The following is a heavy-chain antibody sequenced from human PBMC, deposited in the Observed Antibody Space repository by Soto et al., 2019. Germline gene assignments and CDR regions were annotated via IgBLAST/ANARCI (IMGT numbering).Heavy chain of an antibody. CDR2: IYHTGNT. D-gene: IGHD4-4*01. CDR1: VCCISSSSL. J-gene: IGHJ4*02. CDR3: QRDYRAEPGNRRYYFEY. Sequence: SSSXSLTGSFGVCCISSSSLFICFRQPPGKGLECIGEIYHTGNTKYNPSLESRVTISVEKSKNQFHLNLNSVTAADTAVYYCQRDYRAEPGNRRYYFEYWGQGTLV. V-gene: IGHV4-4*02.